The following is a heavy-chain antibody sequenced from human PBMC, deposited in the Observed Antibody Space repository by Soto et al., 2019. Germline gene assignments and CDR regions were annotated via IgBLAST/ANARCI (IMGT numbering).Heavy chain of an antibody. J-gene: IGHJ6*02. D-gene: IGHD1-1*01. CDR2: INHRGSL. Sequence: WTWIRHRPGEGLEGLGYINHRGSLYYNPSLKSRVSMSVDTSKNQFSLNLSSVTAADTAVYYCARELPQRQGRNMDVWGQGTTVTVSS. V-gene: IGHV4-31*02. CDR3: ARELPQRQGRNMDV.